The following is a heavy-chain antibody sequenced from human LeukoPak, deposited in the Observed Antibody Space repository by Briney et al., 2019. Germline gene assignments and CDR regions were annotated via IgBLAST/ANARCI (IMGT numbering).Heavy chain of an antibody. D-gene: IGHD5-18*01. Sequence: GGSLRLSCAASGFRFSDYSMNWVRQAPGKGLEWISYIGISSGNTNYADSVKGRFTISRDNSKNTLYPHMSSLRAEDTAVYYCACTAYYYYYLDVWGKGTTVTVSS. CDR1: GFRFSDYS. CDR2: IGISSGNT. CDR3: ACTAYYYYYLDV. J-gene: IGHJ6*03. V-gene: IGHV3-48*01.